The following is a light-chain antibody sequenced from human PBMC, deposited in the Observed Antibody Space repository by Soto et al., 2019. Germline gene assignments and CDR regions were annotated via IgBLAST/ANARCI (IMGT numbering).Light chain of an antibody. CDR2: DAS. J-gene: IGKJ4*01. CDR3: QQYTNWPLT. Sequence: TQSPATLSVSPGERATLSCRASHSVSNNLAWYQQKPGQAPRLLIYDASTRATGIPARFTGSGSGTKFTLTISSLQSEDFAVYYCQQYTNWPLTFGGGTKVEIK. V-gene: IGKV3-15*01. CDR1: HSVSNN.